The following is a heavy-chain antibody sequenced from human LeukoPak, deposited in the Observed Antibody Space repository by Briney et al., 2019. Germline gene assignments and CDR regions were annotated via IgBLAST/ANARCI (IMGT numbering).Heavy chain of an antibody. V-gene: IGHV4-61*02. D-gene: IGHD3-3*01. CDR2: IYTSGST. Sequence: SQTLSLTCTVSGGSISSGSYYWRWIRQPAGKGLEWIGSIYTSGSTNYNPSLKSRVTMSVDTSKNQFSLKLSSVTAADTAVYYCARGVRFLEWLSSDTSPLAFDIWGQGTMVTVSS. CDR3: ARGVRFLEWLSSDTSPLAFDI. J-gene: IGHJ3*02. CDR1: GGSISSGSYY.